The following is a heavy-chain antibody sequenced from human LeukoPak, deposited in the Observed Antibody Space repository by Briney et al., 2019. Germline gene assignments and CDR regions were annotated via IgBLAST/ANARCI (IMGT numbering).Heavy chain of an antibody. CDR2: IHYDGSIE. Sequence: PGGSLRLSCAASGFTFSTYGMHWVRQAPGKGLEWVAFIHYDGSIEYYADSVKGRFTISRDNSKSTLYLQMNSLRPEDTAVYYGAKDLLPSDSSGCFGGGQGTLVTVSS. D-gene: IGHD3-22*01. V-gene: IGHV3-30*02. J-gene: IGHJ4*02. CDR1: GFTFSTYG. CDR3: AKDLLPSDSSGCFG.